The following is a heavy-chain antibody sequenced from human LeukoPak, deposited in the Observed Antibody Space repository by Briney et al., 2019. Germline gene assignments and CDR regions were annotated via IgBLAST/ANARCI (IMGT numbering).Heavy chain of an antibody. Sequence: GASVKVSCKASGGTFSSYAMTWVRQAPGKGLEWVSVIGPSGNDIHYADSVKGRFTISRDNSKNTLYLQMNSLRAEDTAVYYCAKGRTYYDFWSGYSGRYYFDYWGQGTLVTVSS. CDR2: IGPSGNDI. D-gene: IGHD3-3*01. CDR3: AKGRTYYDFWSGYSGRYYFDY. J-gene: IGHJ4*02. CDR1: GGTFSSYA. V-gene: IGHV3-23*01.